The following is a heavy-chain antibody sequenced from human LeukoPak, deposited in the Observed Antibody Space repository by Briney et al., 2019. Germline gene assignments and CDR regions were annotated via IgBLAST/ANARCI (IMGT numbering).Heavy chain of an antibody. D-gene: IGHD6-13*01. CDR3: ARGEQQLVGYFDY. CDR2: ISYIGST. J-gene: IGHJ4*02. V-gene: IGHV4-34*01. CDR1: GGSFRCYY. Sequence: SETLSLTCAVHGGSFRCYYWSWIRQPPGKGLEWIGTISYIGSTYYNPSLKSRVNISVDTSKNQFSLKLSSVTAADTAVYFCARGEQQLVGYFDYWGQGTLVTVSS.